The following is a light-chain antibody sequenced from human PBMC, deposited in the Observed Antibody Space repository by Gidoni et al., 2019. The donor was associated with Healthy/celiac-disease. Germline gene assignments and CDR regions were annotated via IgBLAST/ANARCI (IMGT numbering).Light chain of an antibody. CDR1: QSVLYSSNNKNY. V-gene: IGKV4-1*01. J-gene: IGKJ2*01. CDR2: WAP. CDR3: QQYYSTPPYT. Sequence: DIVMTQSPDSLAVSLVERATINCKSSQSVLYSSNNKNYLAWYQQKPGQPPKLLIYWAPTRESGVPDRFSGSGSGTDFTLTISSLQAEDVAVYYCQQYYSTPPYTFGQGTKLEIK.